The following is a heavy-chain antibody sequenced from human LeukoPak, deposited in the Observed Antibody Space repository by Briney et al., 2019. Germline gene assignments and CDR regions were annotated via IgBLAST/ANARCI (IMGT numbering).Heavy chain of an antibody. J-gene: IGHJ6*02. CDR2: IYPGDSDT. Sequence: GESLKISCKGSGYSFTSYWIGWVRQMPGKGLEWMGIIYPGDSDTRYSPSLQGQVTISADKSISTAYLQWSSLKASDTAMYYCARQEIDYYYGMDVWGQGTTVTVSS. CDR1: GYSFTSYW. D-gene: IGHD5-24*01. CDR3: ARQEIDYYYGMDV. V-gene: IGHV5-51*01.